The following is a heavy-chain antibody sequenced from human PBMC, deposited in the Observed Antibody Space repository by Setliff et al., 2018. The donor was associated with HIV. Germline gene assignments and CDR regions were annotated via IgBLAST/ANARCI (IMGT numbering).Heavy chain of an antibody. J-gene: IGHJ4*02. CDR1: GYSFTDHY. D-gene: IGHD5-12*01. CDR2: INPNSVHS. Sequence: ASVKVSCKTSGYSFTDHYIHWVRQAPGQGLEWMGWINPNSVHSTSAQKFQGRVFMSRDTSINTAYMGLTRLRSDDTAVFYCARGGYDFRGLDYWGQGTLVTVSS. CDR3: ARGGYDFRGLDY. V-gene: IGHV1-2*02.